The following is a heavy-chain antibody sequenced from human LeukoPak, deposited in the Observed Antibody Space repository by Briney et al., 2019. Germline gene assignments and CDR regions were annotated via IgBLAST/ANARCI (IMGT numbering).Heavy chain of an antibody. CDR1: RYTFTANY. CDR2: IDPNSGGT. Sequence: GASVKVSCKASRYTFTANYLHWVRQAPGQGLEWMGWIDPNSGGTNHAQMFQGRVTMTRDTSISTAYMELSRLRSDDTAVYYCASGSGLYSPDYWGQGTLVTVSS. CDR3: ASGSGLYSPDY. V-gene: IGHV1-2*02. D-gene: IGHD3-3*01. J-gene: IGHJ4*02.